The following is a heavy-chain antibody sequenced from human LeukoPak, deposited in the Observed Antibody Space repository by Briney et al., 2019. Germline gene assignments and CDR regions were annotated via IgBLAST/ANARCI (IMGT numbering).Heavy chain of an antibody. J-gene: IGHJ4*02. CDR2: INQDGSEK. CDR3: ASARLG. D-gene: IGHD6-19*01. Sequence: GGSLRLSCAASGFTFSNFWLDWVRQTPGRGLEWVAHINQDGSEKNYVDSVEGRSTISRDNAKNSLYLQMNSLRVEDTAVYYCASARLGWGQGTLVTVSS. V-gene: IGHV3-7*01. CDR1: GFTFSNFW.